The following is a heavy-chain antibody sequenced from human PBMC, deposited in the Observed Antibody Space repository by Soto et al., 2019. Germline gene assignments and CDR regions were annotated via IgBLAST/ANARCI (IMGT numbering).Heavy chain of an antibody. CDR1: GFTFTDYW. V-gene: IGHV3-74*01. Sequence: EVQLVESGGGLVQPGGSLRLSCAASGFTFTDYWVHWVRQPPGKGLVWVSRIKADESTTSYADSVEGRFTISRDNARNTVYLQINSLRAEDTAVYSGARGLRGAYGMDVWGQGTTVTVSS. CDR2: IKADESTT. J-gene: IGHJ6*02. D-gene: IGHD2-21*02. CDR3: ARGLRGAYGMDV.